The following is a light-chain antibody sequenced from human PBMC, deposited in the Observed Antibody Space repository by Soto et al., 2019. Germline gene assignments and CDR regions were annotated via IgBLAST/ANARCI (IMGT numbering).Light chain of an antibody. CDR2: EVS. CDR3: SSYTSSSTLYV. Sequence: QSALTQPASVSGSPGQSITLSCTGTSSDVGSYNYVSWYQQHPGKAPKLLIYEVSDRPSGVSSRFSGSKSGNTASLTISGLQAEDEADYYCSSYTSSSTLYVFGPGTKVTVL. J-gene: IGLJ1*01. V-gene: IGLV2-14*01. CDR1: SSDVGSYNY.